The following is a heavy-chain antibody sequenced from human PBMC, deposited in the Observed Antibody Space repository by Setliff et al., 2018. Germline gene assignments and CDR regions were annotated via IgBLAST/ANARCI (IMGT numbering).Heavy chain of an antibody. Sequence: HGASLKISCAASGFTFTTYSMHWVRQAPGKGLEWVSSIGRSSNYMYYGDSVKGRFTISRDSAKSSLYLQMNSLRTEDTAVYYCARALGDYDYWYFDVWGRGTLVTVSS. CDR3: ARALGDYDYWYFDV. J-gene: IGHJ2*01. CDR2: IGRSSNYM. D-gene: IGHD4-17*01. CDR1: GFTFTTYS. V-gene: IGHV3-21*01.